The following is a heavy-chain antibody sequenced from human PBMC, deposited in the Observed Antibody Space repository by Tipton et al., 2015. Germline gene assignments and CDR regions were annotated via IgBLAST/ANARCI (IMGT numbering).Heavy chain of an antibody. J-gene: IGHJ6*02. CDR2: ISYSGRT. CDR1: GGSISSYY. CDR3: ARVVRECASSTCFTYSPHNYYYRMDV. D-gene: IGHD2-2*01. Sequence: TLSLTCTVSGGSISSYYWSWIRQPPGKGLEWIGSISYSGRTDYNPSLKSRVTVSVDTSKNQLSLQLSSVTAADTALYYCARVVRECASSTCFTYSPHNYYYRMDVWGQGTTVTVSS. V-gene: IGHV4-59*01.